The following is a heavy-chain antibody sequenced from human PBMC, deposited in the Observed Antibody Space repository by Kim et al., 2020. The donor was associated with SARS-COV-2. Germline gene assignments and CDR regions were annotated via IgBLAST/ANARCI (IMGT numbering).Heavy chain of an antibody. J-gene: IGHJ3*01. D-gene: IGHD1-20*01. CDR2: IYPPDSDT. CDR3: ARRGQDASYNTFDL. Sequence: GESLKISCRASGYTFTSHWIGWVRQVPGKGLEWMGIIYPPDSDTRYRPSFQGQVTISVNKAINTAYLQWNSLQASDIAIYYCARRGQDASYNTFDLWGQGTMVTVSS. CDR1: GYTFTSHW. V-gene: IGHV5-51*01.